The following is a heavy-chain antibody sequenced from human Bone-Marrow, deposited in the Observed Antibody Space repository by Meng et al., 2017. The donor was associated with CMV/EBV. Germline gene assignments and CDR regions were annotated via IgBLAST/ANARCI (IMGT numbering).Heavy chain of an antibody. V-gene: IGHV1-46*01. CDR1: GYTFTSYY. CDR3: ARGTVGRWGYYYGMDV. D-gene: IGHD4-23*01. CDR2: INPGGVST. J-gene: IGHJ6*02. Sequence: ASVKVSCKTSGYTFTSYYIHWVRQAPGQGLEWMGIINPGGVSTTYSQKFQGRVTMTSGASTSTVYMELNSLRSDDTAVYYCARGTVGRWGYYYGMDVWGQGTTVTVSS.